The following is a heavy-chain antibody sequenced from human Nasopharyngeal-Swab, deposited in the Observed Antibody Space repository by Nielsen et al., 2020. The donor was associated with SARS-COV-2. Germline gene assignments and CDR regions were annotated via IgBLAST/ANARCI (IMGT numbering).Heavy chain of an antibody. CDR1: GGSISSYY. D-gene: IGHD2-15*01. CDR2: IYYSGST. CDR3: ARDSDYCSGGSCYHQRFDP. V-gene: IGHV4-59*01. Sequence: SETLSLTCTVSGGSISSYYWSWIRQPPGKGLEWIGYIYYSGSTNYNPSLKSRVTISVDTSKNQFSLKLSSVTAADTAVYYCARDSDYCSGGSCYHQRFDPWGQGTLVTVSS. J-gene: IGHJ5*02.